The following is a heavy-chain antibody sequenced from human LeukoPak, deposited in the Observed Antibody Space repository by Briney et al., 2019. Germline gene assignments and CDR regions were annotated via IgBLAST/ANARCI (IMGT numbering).Heavy chain of an antibody. Sequence: GGSLRLSCAASGFTFSTYAMSWVRQAPGKGLEWLSALSGRGRDTYYADSVKGRFTISRDNSKNTLYLQMNSLRAEDTAVYYCAKVGGDWYSSGWYYYFDYWGQGTLVTVSS. D-gene: IGHD6-19*01. CDR1: GFTFSTYA. J-gene: IGHJ4*02. CDR3: AKVGGDWYSSGWYYYFDY. V-gene: IGHV3-23*01. CDR2: LSGRGRDT.